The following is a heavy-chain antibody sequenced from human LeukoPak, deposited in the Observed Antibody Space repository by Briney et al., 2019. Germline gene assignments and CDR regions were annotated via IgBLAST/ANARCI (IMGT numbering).Heavy chain of an antibody. CDR3: AKMAYSYGYYDSSGYQDYFDY. CDR1: GFTFDDYA. J-gene: IGHJ4*02. V-gene: IGHV3-9*01. D-gene: IGHD3-22*01. Sequence: GGSLRLSCAASGFTFDDYAMHWVRQAPGKGLEWVSGISWNSGSIGYADSVKGRFTISRDNAKNSLYLQMNSLRAEDTALYYCAKMAYSYGYYDSSGYQDYFDYWGQGTLVTVSS. CDR2: ISWNSGSI.